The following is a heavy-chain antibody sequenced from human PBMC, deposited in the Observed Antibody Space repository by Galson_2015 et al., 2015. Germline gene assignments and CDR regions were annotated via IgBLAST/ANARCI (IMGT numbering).Heavy chain of an antibody. CDR3: AKVVTGGIAAAGNWFDP. CDR1: GFTFSSYA. CDR2: ISYDGSNK. J-gene: IGHJ5*02. D-gene: IGHD6-13*01. V-gene: IGHV3-30-3*01. Sequence: SLRLSCAASGFTFSSYAMHWVRQAPGKGLEWVAVISYDGSNKYYADSVKGRFTISRDNSKNTLYLQMNSLRAEDTAVYYCAKVVTGGIAAAGNWFDPWGQGTLVTVSS.